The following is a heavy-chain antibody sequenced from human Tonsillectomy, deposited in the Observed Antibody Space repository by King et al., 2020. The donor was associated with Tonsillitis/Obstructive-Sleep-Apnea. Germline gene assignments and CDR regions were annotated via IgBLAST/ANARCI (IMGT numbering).Heavy chain of an antibody. V-gene: IGHV4-31*03. CDR2: IYYSGST. CDR1: GGSISSGGYY. Sequence: QLQESGPGLVXPSQTLSLTCTVSGGSISSGGYYWSWIRQHPGKGLEWIGYIYYSGSTYYNPSLKSRVTISVDTSKNQFSLKLSSVTAADTAVYYCARRVKVVAATDSFDYWGQGTLVTVSS. J-gene: IGHJ4*02. CDR3: ARRVKVVAATDSFDY. D-gene: IGHD2-15*01.